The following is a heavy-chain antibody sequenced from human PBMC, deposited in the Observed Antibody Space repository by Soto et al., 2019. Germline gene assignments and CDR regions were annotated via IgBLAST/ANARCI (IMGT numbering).Heavy chain of an antibody. Sequence: GGSLRLCCAASGFTFSSYALTWVRQAPGKGLEWVALMSYDGTNEYYADSVKGRFTISRDNSKNTLFLQINSLRAEDTAVYYCGKDLHHSSGYFFTVRLNAMDVWGQGTTVTVSS. CDR2: MSYDGTNE. V-gene: IGHV3-30*18. J-gene: IGHJ6*01. CDR1: GFTFSSYA. D-gene: IGHD3-22*01. CDR3: GKDLHHSSGYFFTVRLNAMDV.